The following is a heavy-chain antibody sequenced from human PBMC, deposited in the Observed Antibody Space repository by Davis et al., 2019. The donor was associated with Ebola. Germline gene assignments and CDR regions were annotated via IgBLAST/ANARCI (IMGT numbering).Heavy chain of an antibody. D-gene: IGHD6-19*01. Sequence: GGSLRLSCAASGFTVSSNYMSWVRQAPGKGLEWVSAITSSGGSTYYADSVKGRFTISRDNSKNTLYLQMNSLTVEDTAVYYCAKGGSGWPSDYHYGMDIWGKGTTVTVSS. J-gene: IGHJ6*04. V-gene: IGHV3-23*01. CDR3: AKGGSGWPSDYHYGMDI. CDR1: GFTVSSNY. CDR2: ITSSGGST.